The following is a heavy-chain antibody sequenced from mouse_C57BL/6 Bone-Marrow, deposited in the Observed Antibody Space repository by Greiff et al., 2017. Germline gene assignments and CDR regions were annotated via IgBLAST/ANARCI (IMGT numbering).Heavy chain of an antibody. D-gene: IGHD1-1*01. CDR3: ARGGIYYYGPEAY. CDR2: IYPGSGST. V-gene: IGHV1-55*01. Sequence: VQLQQPGAEFVKPGASVKMSCKASGYTFTSYWITWVKQRPGQGLEWVGDIYPGSGSTNYNEKFKSKVTLTVDTSSSTAYMQLSSLASEDSSVYYCARGGIYYYGPEAYWGQGTLVTVSA. CDR1: GYTFTSYW. J-gene: IGHJ3*01.